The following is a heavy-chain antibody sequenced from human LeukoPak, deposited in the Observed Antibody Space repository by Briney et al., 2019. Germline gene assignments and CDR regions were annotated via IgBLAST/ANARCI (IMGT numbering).Heavy chain of an antibody. CDR2: IYYSGST. J-gene: IGHJ4*02. D-gene: IGHD4-17*01. V-gene: IGHV4-59*08. CDR1: GGSISSYY. Sequence: KPPETLSLTCTVSGGSISSYYWSWIRQPPGKGLEWIGYIYYSGSTNYNPSLRSRVTISVDTSKNQFSLKLSSVTAADTAVYYCARGGNYGDYDGYFDYWGERRLLPVSS. CDR3: ARGGNYGDYDGYFDY.